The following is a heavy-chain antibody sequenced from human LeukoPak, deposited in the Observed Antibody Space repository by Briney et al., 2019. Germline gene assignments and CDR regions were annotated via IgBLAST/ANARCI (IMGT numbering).Heavy chain of an antibody. V-gene: IGHV1-2*02. Sequence: GASVKVSCKASGYTFTSYYMHWVRQAPGQGLEWMGWINPNSGGTNYAQKFQGRVTMTRDTSISTAYMELSRLRSDDTAVYYCARAVDYYYYYMDVWGKGTTVTISS. CDR2: INPNSGGT. CDR1: GYTFTSYY. CDR3: ARAVDYYYYYMDV. J-gene: IGHJ6*03.